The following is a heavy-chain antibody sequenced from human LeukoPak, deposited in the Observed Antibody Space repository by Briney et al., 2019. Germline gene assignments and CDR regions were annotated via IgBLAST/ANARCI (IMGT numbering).Heavy chain of an antibody. V-gene: IGHV1-2*02. CDR3: ARDDYSLSGGDY. CDR1: GYTFTGYY. Sequence: ASVTVSCTASGYTFTGYYMHWVRQAPGQGLEWMGWINPNSGGTNYAQKFQGRVTMTRDTSISTAYMELSRLRSDDTAVYYCARDDYSLSGGDYWGQGTLVTVSS. D-gene: IGHD2/OR15-2a*01. CDR2: INPNSGGT. J-gene: IGHJ4*02.